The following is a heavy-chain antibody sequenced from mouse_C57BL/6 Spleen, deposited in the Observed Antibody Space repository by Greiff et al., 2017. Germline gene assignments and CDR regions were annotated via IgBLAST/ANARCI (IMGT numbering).Heavy chain of an antibody. CDR2: IYPGDGDT. CDR3: AREGSSYFEC. J-gene: IGHJ2*01. CDR1: GYAFSSSW. D-gene: IGHD1-1*01. V-gene: IGHV1-82*01. Sequence: VQLQQSGPELVKPGASVKISCKASGYAFSSSWMNWVKQRPGKGLEWIGRIYPGDGDTNYNGKFKGKATLTADKSSSTAYMQLSSLTSEDSAVYFCAREGSSYFECWGQGTTLSVSS.